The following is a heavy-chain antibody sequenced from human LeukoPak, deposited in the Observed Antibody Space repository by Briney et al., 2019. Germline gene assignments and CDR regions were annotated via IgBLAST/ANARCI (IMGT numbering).Heavy chain of an antibody. CDR1: GFTFSDYY. V-gene: IGHV3-11*01. CDR2: ITSSGSTI. Sequence: GGSLRLSCAASGFTFSDYYMSWIRQAPGKGLEWISYITSSGSTIYYTDSVKGRFTVSRDNAKNSLYLQMNSLRAEDTAVYFCARHIEAATALHYWGQGTLVTVSS. CDR3: ARHIEAATALHY. D-gene: IGHD2-21*01. J-gene: IGHJ4*02.